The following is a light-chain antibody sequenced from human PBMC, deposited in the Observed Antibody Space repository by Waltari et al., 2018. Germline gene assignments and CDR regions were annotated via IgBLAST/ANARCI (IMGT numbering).Light chain of an antibody. CDR1: QTVTSIS. V-gene: IGKV3-20*01. Sequence: IVLTQSPGTLSLSPGERATLSCRASQTVTSISLSWYQQKPGQAPRLLIYGASTRATGIPDRFSGSGSGTDFTLTISRLEPEDFAVYYCQQYDGIVLTFGGGTKAEI. J-gene: IGKJ4*01. CDR2: GAS. CDR3: QQYDGIVLT.